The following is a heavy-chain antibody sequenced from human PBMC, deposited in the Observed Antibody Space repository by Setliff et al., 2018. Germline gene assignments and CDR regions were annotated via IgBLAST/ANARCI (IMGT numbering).Heavy chain of an antibody. CDR3: ARGRAGHSGH. CDR1: GGLSSRHY. V-gene: IGHV4-59*08. Sequence: SETLSLTCTVSGGLSSRHYWSWIRQPPGKGLEWIGYINYSGSTSYNPSLKSRATLSIDTSKDQFSLKLSSVTAADTAVYYCARGRAGHSGHWGQGTLVTVS. CDR2: INYSGST. D-gene: IGHD6-19*01. J-gene: IGHJ4*02.